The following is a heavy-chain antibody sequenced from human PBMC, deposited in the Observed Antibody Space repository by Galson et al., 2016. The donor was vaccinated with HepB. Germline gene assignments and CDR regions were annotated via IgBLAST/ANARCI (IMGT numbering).Heavy chain of an antibody. V-gene: IGHV3-30*04. J-gene: IGHJ6*02. CDR3: ARETCTCGVCHPHYYRLEV. Sequence: SLRLSCAASGFTFSMYAFHWVRQVPGTGLESVAIISHDGNYKYYAESVRGRFSVARDTPKNTLFLEMNSLQVDDTAVYFCARETCTCGVCHPHYYRLEVWGQGTTVTVSS. CDR1: GFTFSMYA. D-gene: IGHD2-8*02. CDR2: ISHDGNYK.